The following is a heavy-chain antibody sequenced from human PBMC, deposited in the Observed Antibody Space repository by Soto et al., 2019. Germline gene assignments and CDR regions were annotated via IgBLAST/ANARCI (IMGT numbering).Heavy chain of an antibody. D-gene: IGHD2-15*01. Sequence: GGSLRLSCAASGFTFRNFGMTCVRQAPWQGPEWVSLVSGDGGSTIYLDSVKGRFTISRDNSKNTLYLQMDSLRAEDTAIYYGARDDAPAGGYLDSWGQGTLVTVSS. CDR1: GFTFRNFG. CDR3: ARDDAPAGGYLDS. CDR2: VSGDGGST. J-gene: IGHJ4*02. V-gene: IGHV3-23*01.